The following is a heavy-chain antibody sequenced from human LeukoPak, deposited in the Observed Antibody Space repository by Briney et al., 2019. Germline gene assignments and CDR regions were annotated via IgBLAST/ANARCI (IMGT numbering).Heavy chain of an antibody. V-gene: IGHV3-9*01. CDR3: AKDISVTPDSEGFDY. CDR2: ISWNSGSI. CDR1: GFTFDDYA. D-gene: IGHD4-17*01. Sequence: PGGSLRLSCAASGFTFDDYAMHWVRQAPGKGLEWVSGISWNSGSIGYADSVKGRFTTSRDNAKNSLYLQMNSLGAEDTALYYCAKDISVTPDSEGFDYWGQGTLVTVSS. J-gene: IGHJ4*02.